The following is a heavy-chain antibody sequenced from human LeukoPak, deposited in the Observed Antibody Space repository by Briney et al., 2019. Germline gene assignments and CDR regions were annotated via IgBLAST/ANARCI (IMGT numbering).Heavy chain of an antibody. CDR1: GGSFSGYY. V-gene: IGHV4-34*01. Sequence: SSETLSLTCAVYGGSFSGYYWSWIRQPPGKGLEWIGEINHSGSTNYNPSLKSRVTISVDTSKNQFSLKLSSVTAADTAVYYCAGGGLSNIVVVPAARNGMDVWGQGTTVTVSS. CDR3: AGGGLSNIVVVPAARNGMDV. CDR2: INHSGST. D-gene: IGHD2-2*01. J-gene: IGHJ6*02.